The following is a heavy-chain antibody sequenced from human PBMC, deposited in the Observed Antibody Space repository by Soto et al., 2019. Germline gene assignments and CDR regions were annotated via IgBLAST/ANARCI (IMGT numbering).Heavy chain of an antibody. V-gene: IGHV1-18*01. CDR1: GYTFSAYD. D-gene: IGHD3-10*01. CDR2: IRAYNGDT. Sequence: ASVKVSCKTSGYTFSAYDIYWVRQAPGQGLEWMRWIRAYNGDTNYAQKFQTRVTMTTDKSTDTAYMDLRSLTSDDTAIYYCARAGAAHYYYYGLDVWG. J-gene: IGHJ6*02. CDR3: ARAGAAHYYYYGLDV.